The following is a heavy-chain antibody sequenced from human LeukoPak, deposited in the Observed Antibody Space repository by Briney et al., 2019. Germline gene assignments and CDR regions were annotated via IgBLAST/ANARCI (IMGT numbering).Heavy chain of an antibody. CDR2: IYGGVNT. Sequence: GGSLRLSCAASGFTVSGNYMSWVRQAPGKGLEWVSVIYGGVNTVYADSVQGRFTISRDNSKNTLYLQMSSLRAEDTAVYYCAKSPKTGFLFDYWGKGTLVTVSS. CDR3: AKSPKTGFLFDY. CDR1: GFTVSGNY. D-gene: IGHD1-1*01. J-gene: IGHJ4*02. V-gene: IGHV3-66*01.